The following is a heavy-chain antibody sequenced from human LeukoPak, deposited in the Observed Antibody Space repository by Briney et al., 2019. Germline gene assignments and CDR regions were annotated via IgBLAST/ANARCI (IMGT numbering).Heavy chain of an antibody. D-gene: IGHD3-10*01. CDR3: ARVDLYYGSGSYYPPDY. CDR2: ISSSSSYI. Sequence: GGSLRLSCAASGFTFSSYSMNWVRQAPGKGLEWVSSISSSSSYIYYADSVKGRFTISRDNAENSLYLQMNSLRAEDTAVYYGARVDLYYGSGSYYPPDYWGQGTLVTVSS. J-gene: IGHJ4*02. V-gene: IGHV3-21*01. CDR1: GFTFSSYS.